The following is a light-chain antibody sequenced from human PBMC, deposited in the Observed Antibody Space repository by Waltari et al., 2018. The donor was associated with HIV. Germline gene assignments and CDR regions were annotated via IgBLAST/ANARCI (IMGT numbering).Light chain of an antibody. CDR1: QSVSSY. J-gene: IGKJ4*01. CDR2: DAS. CDR3: QQRSNWAVT. Sequence: EIVLTQSPAPLSLSPGERATLSCRASQSVSSYFAWYQQKAGQAPRLLIDDASNRATGIPARFSGSGSGTDFTLTISRLEPEDFAVYYCQQRSNWAVTFGGGTKVEIK. V-gene: IGKV3-11*01.